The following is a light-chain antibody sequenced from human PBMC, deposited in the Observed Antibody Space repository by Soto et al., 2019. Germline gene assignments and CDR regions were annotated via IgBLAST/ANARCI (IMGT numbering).Light chain of an antibody. J-gene: IGKJ5*01. CDR1: QSLSSY. CDR2: DAS. V-gene: IGKV3-11*01. CDR3: QHRMNWPLT. Sequence: IVLTQSPATLSLSPWERATLSCRASQSLSSYLLWYQQKPGQAPRLLIYDASNRAAGIPARFSGSGSETDFTLTISSLEPEDFAVYYCQHRMNWPLTFGQGTRLEI.